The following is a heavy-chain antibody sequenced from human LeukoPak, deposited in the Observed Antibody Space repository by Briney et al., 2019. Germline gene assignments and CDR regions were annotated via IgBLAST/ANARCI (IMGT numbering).Heavy chain of an antibody. CDR2: IYYSGST. J-gene: IGHJ4*02. CDR3: ASLDSSGYSKDY. CDR1: GGSISSYY. V-gene: IGHV4-59*01. Sequence: SETLSLTCTVSGGSISSYYWSWIRQPPGKGLEWIGYIYYSGSTNYNPSLKSRVTISVDTSKNQFSLKLSSVTAADTAVYYCASLDSSGYSKDYWGQGTLVTVSS. D-gene: IGHD3-22*01.